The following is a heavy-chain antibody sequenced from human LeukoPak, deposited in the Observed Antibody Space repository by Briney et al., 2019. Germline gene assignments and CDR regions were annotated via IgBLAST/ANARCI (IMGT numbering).Heavy chain of an antibody. CDR1: GFSFSSYW. J-gene: IGHJ5*01. CDR2: INGDGTST. D-gene: IGHD3-9*01. CDR3: ARPPDILTGKNWFDS. Sequence: GGSLRLSCAASGFSFSSYWMHWVRQTPGKGPVWVARINGDGTSTTSADSVKGRFTISRDNARNTLYLQMNSLRVEDTAVYYCARPPDILTGKNWFDSWGQGTLVTVSS. V-gene: IGHV3-74*01.